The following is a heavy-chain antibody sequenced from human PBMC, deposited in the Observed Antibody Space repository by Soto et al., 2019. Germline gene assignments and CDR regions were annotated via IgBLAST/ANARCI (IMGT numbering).Heavy chain of an antibody. CDR3: ARDSRYYDFWSGHNYYGMDV. D-gene: IGHD3-3*01. Sequence: EVQLVESGGGLVKPGGSLRLSCAASGFTFSSYSMNWVRQAPGKGLEWVSSISSSSSYIYYADSVKGRFTISRDNAKNSLYLQMNSLRAKDTAVYYCARDSRYYDFWSGHNYYGMDVWGQGTTVTVSS. J-gene: IGHJ6*02. CDR2: ISSSSSYI. V-gene: IGHV3-21*01. CDR1: GFTFSSYS.